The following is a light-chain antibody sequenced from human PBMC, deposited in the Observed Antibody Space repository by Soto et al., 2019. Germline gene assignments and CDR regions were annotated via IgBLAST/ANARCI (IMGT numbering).Light chain of an antibody. CDR2: GAS. J-gene: IGKJ4*01. Sequence: EIVMTQSPATLSVSPGERATLSCRASQSVSGNLAWYQQKPGQAPRLLMFGASTRATVIPDRFSGSGSGTDFNLTISSLQPEDFAVYYCHQYNNWPLSFGGGTKVEIK. CDR1: QSVSGN. CDR3: HQYNNWPLS. V-gene: IGKV3-15*01.